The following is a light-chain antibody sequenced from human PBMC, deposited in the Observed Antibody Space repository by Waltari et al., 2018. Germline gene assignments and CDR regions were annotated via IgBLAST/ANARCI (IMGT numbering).Light chain of an antibody. V-gene: IGKV3-11*01. J-gene: IGKJ4*01. Sequence: ETVLTQSPATLSLSPGERATLSCRASQSVSSYLAWCQQKPGQAPRLLIYDASNRATGIPARFSGSGSGTDFTLTISSLEPEDFAVYYCQQRSNWPPTFGGGTKVEIK. CDR2: DAS. CDR3: QQRSNWPPT. CDR1: QSVSSY.